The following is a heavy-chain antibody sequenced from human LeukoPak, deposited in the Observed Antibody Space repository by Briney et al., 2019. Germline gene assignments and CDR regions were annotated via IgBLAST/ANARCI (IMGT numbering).Heavy chain of an antibody. CDR1: GGSISSYY. CDR3: ARDALYSSSWYSTKYYYYGMDV. J-gene: IGHJ6*02. V-gene: IGHV4-59*01. D-gene: IGHD6-13*01. CDR2: IYYSGST. Sequence: SETLSLTCTVSGGSISSYYWSWIRQPPGKGLEWIGYIYYSGSTNYNPSLNSRVAISVDTSKNQFSLKLSSVTAADTAVYYCARDALYSSSWYSTKYYYYGMDVWGQGTTVTVSS.